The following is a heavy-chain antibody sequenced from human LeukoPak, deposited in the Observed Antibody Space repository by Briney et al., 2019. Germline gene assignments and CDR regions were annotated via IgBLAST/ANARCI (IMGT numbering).Heavy chain of an antibody. Sequence: SETLSLTCAVYGGSFSGYYWSWIRQPPGKGLEWIGEINHSGSTNYNPSLKSRVTISVDTSKNQFSLKLSSVTAADTAVYYCASMLGAFDIWGQGTMVTASS. CDR3: ASMLGAFDI. D-gene: IGHD2-8*01. V-gene: IGHV4-34*01. CDR2: INHSGST. J-gene: IGHJ3*02. CDR1: GGSFSGYY.